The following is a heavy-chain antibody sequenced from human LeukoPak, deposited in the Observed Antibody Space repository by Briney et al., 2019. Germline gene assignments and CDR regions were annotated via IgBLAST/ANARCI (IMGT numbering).Heavy chain of an antibody. CDR1: GDSISIYY. J-gene: IGHJ4*02. CDR2: IYTSGST. D-gene: IGHD3-10*01. Sequence: PSETLSLTCSVSGDSISIYYWSWIRQPAGKGLEWIGRIYTSGSTNYNPSLKSRVTISVDTSKNQFSLKLSSVTAADTAVYYCARTRYYYNSRSYGAPYYFDYWGQGTLVTVSS. CDR3: ARTRYYYNSRSYGAPYYFDY. V-gene: IGHV4-4*07.